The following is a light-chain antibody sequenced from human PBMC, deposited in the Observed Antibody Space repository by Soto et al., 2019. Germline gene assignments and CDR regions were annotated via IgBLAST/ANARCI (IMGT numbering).Light chain of an antibody. CDR3: GSCEGGGSFVL. CDR2: EVT. Sequence: QSVLTQPPSASGSPGQSVTISCTGTSNDVGRCNYVSWYQQFPGKVPKLIIYEVTKRPSGVPDRFSGSKSGNTASLTVSGLQAEDEADYYCGSCEGGGSFVLFGGGTQLTVL. V-gene: IGLV2-8*01. J-gene: IGLJ2*01. CDR1: SNDVGRCNY.